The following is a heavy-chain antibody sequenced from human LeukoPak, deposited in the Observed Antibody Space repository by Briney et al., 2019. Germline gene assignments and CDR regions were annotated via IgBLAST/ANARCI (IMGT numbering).Heavy chain of an antibody. J-gene: IGHJ6*02. CDR1: GLSGSRNY. CDR3: AREGNYYDMDV. Sequence: PGRCVGLCCVASGLSGSRNYMSWVRQSPGKGLEWVSVIFSGGTTYYADSVKGRFTISRDNSKNTLYLQMNSLRAEDTAMYYCAREGNYYDMDVWGQGTTVTVSS. V-gene: IGHV3-53*01. CDR2: IFSGGTT.